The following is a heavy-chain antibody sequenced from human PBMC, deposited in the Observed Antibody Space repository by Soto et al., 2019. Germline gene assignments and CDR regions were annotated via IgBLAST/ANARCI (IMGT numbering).Heavy chain of an antibody. Sequence: ASVKVSCKASGYTFTSYAMHWVRQAPGQRLEWMGWINADKGNTKYSQKFQGRVTITRDTSASTAYRDLSSLRSEDTAGYYCARTAALGRWEVLQGYFQHWGQGTLVTVSS. V-gene: IGHV1-3*01. CDR2: INADKGNT. D-gene: IGHD1-26*01. J-gene: IGHJ1*01. CDR3: ARTAALGRWEVLQGYFQH. CDR1: GYTFTSYA.